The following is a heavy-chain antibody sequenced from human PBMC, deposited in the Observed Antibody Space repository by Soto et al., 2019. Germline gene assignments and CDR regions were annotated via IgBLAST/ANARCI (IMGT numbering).Heavy chain of an antibody. J-gene: IGHJ4*02. CDR3: ARHRRVCSGYFR. D-gene: IGHD3-22*01. CDR2: ISGSGGST. CDR1: GFTFSSYA. Sequence: GGSLRLSCAASGFTFSSYAMSWVRQAPGRGLEWVSAISGSGGSTYYADSVKGRFTISRDNSKNTLYLQMNSLRAEDTAVYYCARHRRVCSGYFRWGQGTLVTVSS. V-gene: IGHV3-23*01.